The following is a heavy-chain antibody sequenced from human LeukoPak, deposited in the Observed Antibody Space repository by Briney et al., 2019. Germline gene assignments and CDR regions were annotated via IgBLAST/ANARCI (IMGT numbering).Heavy chain of an antibody. CDR1: GYTFTSYY. J-gene: IGHJ4*02. Sequence: ASVKVSCKASGYTFTSYYMHWVRQAPGQGLEWMGIINPSGGSTSYAQKFQGRVTITRDTSASTAYMELSSLRSEDTAVYYCARDSSGWYLYYFDYWAQETLVTVSS. V-gene: IGHV1-46*01. CDR3: ARDSSGWYLYYFDY. D-gene: IGHD6-19*01. CDR2: INPSGGST.